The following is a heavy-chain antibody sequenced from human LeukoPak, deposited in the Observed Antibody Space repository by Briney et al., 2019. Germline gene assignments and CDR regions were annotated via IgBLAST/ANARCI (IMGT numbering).Heavy chain of an antibody. CDR2: IYSSGST. D-gene: IGHD6-19*01. CDR1: GFAFSSYG. V-gene: IGHV3-66*01. J-gene: IGHJ4*02. Sequence: GGSLRLSCAASGFAFSSYGMTWVRQAPGKGLEWVSVIYSSGSTYYADSVKGRFTISRDTSKNTLYLQMNSLRAEDTAVYYCASRVAVVGLDHWGQGTLVTVSS. CDR3: ASRVAVVGLDH.